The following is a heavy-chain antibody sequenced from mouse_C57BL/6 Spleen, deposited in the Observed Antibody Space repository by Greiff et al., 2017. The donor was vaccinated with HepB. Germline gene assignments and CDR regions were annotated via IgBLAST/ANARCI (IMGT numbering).Heavy chain of an antibody. D-gene: IGHD4-1*01. Sequence: VQLQQSGPELVKPGASVKISCKASGYAFSSSWMNWVKQRPGKGLEWIGRIYPGDGDTNYNGKFKGKATLTADKSSSTAYMQLSSLTSEDSAVYFCARVNWDDYYFDYWGQGTTLTVSS. V-gene: IGHV1-82*01. J-gene: IGHJ2*01. CDR2: IYPGDGDT. CDR1: GYAFSSSW. CDR3: ARVNWDDYYFDY.